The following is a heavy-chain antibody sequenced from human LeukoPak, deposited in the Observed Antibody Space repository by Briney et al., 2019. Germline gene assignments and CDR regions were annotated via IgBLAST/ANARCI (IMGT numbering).Heavy chain of an antibody. D-gene: IGHD4-17*01. CDR1: GYTFTSYA. CDR3: ARSGENDYGVHY. J-gene: IGHJ4*02. V-gene: IGHV1-3*01. Sequence: ASVKVSCKASGYTFTSYAMHWVRQAPGQRLEWMGWINAGNGNTKYSQKFQGRVTITRDTSASTAYMELSSLRSEDTAVYYCARSGENDYGVHYRGQGTLVTVSS. CDR2: INAGNGNT.